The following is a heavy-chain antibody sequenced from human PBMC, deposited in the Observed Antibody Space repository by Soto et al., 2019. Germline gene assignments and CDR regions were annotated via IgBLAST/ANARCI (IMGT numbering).Heavy chain of an antibody. CDR2: ISGSGGNT. D-gene: IGHD3-3*01. J-gene: IGHJ4*02. CDR1: GFTFSSYW. V-gene: IGHV3-23*01. CDR3: AKARAQYYDFWSGYPVDY. Sequence: GGSLRLSCAASGFTFSSYWLHWVRQAPGKGLEWVSAISGSGGNTYYADSVKGRFTISRDNSKNTLYLQMNSLRAEDTAVYYCAKARAQYYDFWSGYPVDYWGQGTMVTVSS.